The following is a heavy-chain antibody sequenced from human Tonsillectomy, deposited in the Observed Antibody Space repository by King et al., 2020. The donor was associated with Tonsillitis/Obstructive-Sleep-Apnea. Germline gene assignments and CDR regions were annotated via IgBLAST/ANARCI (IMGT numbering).Heavy chain of an antibody. Sequence: QLQESGPGLVKPSETLSLTCTVSGGSISSSSYYWGWIRQPPGKGLEWIGSIYYSGSTYYNPSLKSRVTISVDTSKNQFSLKLSSVTAADTAVYYCADRFAVPAAAFDYWGQGTLVTVSS. V-gene: IGHV4-39*01. CDR2: IYYSGST. CDR3: ADRFAVPAAAFDY. J-gene: IGHJ4*02. D-gene: IGHD2-2*01. CDR1: GGSISSSSYY.